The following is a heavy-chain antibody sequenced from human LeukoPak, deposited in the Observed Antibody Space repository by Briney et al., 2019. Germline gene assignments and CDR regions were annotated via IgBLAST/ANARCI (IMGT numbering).Heavy chain of an antibody. J-gene: IGHJ5*02. V-gene: IGHV1-8*01. D-gene: IGHD4-23*01. CDR2: MNPNSGNT. CDR3: ARGPNKSDGGNSGSAWFDP. CDR1: GYTFTTYD. Sequence: ASVKVSCKASGYTFTTYDINWVRQATGQGLEWMGWMNPNSGNTGYARKFQGRVTMTRNTSISTAYMELSSLRSEDTAVYYCARGPNKSDGGNSGSAWFDPWGQGTLVTVSS.